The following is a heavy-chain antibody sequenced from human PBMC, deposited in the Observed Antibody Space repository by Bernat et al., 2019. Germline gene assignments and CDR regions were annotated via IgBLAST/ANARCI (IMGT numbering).Heavy chain of an antibody. J-gene: IGHJ4*02. CDR1: GYTLTELS. CDR3: ATRLELSYYDSSGYPISGFDY. V-gene: IGHV1-24*01. CDR2: FDPEDGET. Sequence: QVQLVQSGAEVKKPGASVKVPCKVSGYTLTELSMHSVRQAPGKGLEWMGGFDPEDGETIYAQKFQGRGTMTEDAATDTAYMELSSLRSEDTAVYYCATRLELSYYDSSGYPISGFDYWGQGTLVTVSS. D-gene: IGHD3-22*01.